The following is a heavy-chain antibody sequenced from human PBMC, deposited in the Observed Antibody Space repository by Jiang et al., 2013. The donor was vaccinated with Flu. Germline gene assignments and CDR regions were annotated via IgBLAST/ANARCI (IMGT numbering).Heavy chain of an antibody. D-gene: IGHD4-17*01. Sequence: VQLVESGAEVKKPGSSVKVSCKASGGTFSSYAISWVRQAPGQGLEWMGGIIPIFGTANYAQKFQGRVTITADESTSTAYMELSSLRSEDTAVYYCARASDYGDYVLPFDYWGQGTLVTVSS. CDR3: ARASDYGDYVLPFDY. CDR1: GGTFSSYA. J-gene: IGHJ4*02. CDR2: IIPIFGTA. V-gene: IGHV1-69*01.